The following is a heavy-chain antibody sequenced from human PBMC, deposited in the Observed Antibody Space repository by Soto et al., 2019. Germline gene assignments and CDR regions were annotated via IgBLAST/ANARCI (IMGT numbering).Heavy chain of an antibody. J-gene: IGHJ4*02. D-gene: IGHD5-18*01. V-gene: IGHV3-30*18. Sequence: ESGGGVVQPGRSLRLSCAASGFTFSSYGMHWVRQAPGKGLEWVAVISYDGSNKYYADSVKGRFTISRDNSKNTLYLQMNSLRAEDTAGYYCAKPRWIQLWLFDYWGQGTLVTVSS. CDR3: AKPRWIQLWLFDY. CDR2: ISYDGSNK. CDR1: GFTFSSYG.